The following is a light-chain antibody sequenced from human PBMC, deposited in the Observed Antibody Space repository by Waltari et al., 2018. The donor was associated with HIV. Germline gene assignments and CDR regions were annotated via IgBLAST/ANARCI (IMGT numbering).Light chain of an antibody. Sequence: QSALTQPASVSGFPGQSITISCSGRSSAVGSYNYVPWYQQHPGKAPKLLIYDVSKRPSGVSNRFSGSKSGNTASLTISWLQAEDEADYYCCSYAGSNTYLFGTGTEVTVL. J-gene: IGLJ1*01. V-gene: IGLV2-23*02. CDR3: CSYAGSNTYL. CDR2: DVS. CDR1: SSAVGSYNY.